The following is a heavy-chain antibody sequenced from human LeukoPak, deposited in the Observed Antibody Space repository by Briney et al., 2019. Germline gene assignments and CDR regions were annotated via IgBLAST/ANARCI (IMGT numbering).Heavy chain of an antibody. Sequence: GGSLRLSCAASGFTFSSYWMHWVRHAPGKGLVWVSRINSDGSSTSYADSVKGRFTISRDNAKNTLYLQMNSLRAEDTAVYYCARVGIAVAEYDYWGQGTLVTVSS. V-gene: IGHV3-74*01. CDR2: INSDGSST. CDR3: ARVGIAVAEYDY. D-gene: IGHD6-19*01. J-gene: IGHJ4*02. CDR1: GFTFSSYW.